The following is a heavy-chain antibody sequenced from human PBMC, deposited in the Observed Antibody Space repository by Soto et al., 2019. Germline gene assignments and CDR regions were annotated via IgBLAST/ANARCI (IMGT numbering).Heavy chain of an antibody. CDR1: GFTFSSYA. V-gene: IGHV3-30-3*01. CDR3: VRDRWYSGRLDY. Sequence: QVQLVESGGGVVQPGRSLRLSCAASGFTFSSYAMHWVRQAPGKGLEWVAVISYDGSNKYYADSVKGRFTISRDNSKNTLDLHMNSLRAEDTAVDYCVRDRWYSGRLDYWGQGTLVTVSS. D-gene: IGHD1-26*01. CDR2: ISYDGSNK. J-gene: IGHJ4*02.